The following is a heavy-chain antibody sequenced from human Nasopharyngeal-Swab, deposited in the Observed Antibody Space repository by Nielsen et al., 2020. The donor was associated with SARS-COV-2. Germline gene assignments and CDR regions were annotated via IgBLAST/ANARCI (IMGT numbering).Heavy chain of an antibody. V-gene: IGHV3-30-3*01. CDR1: GFTFSSYA. CDR3: ARDPDYYDSSGYWGSFDY. Sequence: GESLKISCAASGFTFSSYAMHWVRQAPGKGLEWVAVISSDGSNKYYADSVKGRFTISRDNSKNTLYLQMNSLRAEDTAVYYCARDPDYYDSSGYWGSFDYWGQGTLVTVSS. CDR2: ISSDGSNK. D-gene: IGHD3-22*01. J-gene: IGHJ4*02.